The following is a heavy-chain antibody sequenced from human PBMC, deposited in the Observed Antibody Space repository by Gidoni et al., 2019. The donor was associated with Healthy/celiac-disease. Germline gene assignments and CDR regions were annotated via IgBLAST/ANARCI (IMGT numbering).Heavy chain of an antibody. CDR1: GFTFSSSA. V-gene: IGHV3-23*01. J-gene: IGHJ6*03. Sequence: EVQLLESGGGLVQRGGSLRLSCASPGFTFSSSAMSGVRQAPGKGLEWVSSISGSCGSTYYADSVKGRFTISTDNSKNTLYLQMNSLRAEDTAVYYCAKEEIVVVVAATEENYYYYMDVWGKGTTVTVSS. D-gene: IGHD2-15*01. CDR2: ISGSCGST. CDR3: AKEEIVVVVAATEENYYYYMDV.